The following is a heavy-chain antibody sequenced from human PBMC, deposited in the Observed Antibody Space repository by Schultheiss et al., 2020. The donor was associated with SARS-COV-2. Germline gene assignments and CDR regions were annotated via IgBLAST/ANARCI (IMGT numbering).Heavy chain of an antibody. CDR2: ISGSGGST. CDR1: GFTFSSYS. J-gene: IGHJ6*03. D-gene: IGHD2-2*01. CDR3: ATLGVPAAINQWNYYYYMDV. V-gene: IGHV3-23*01. Sequence: GESLKISCAASGFTFSSYSMNWVRQAPGKGLEWVSAISGSGGSTYYADSVKGRFTISRDNSKNTLYLQMNSLRAEDTAVYYCATLGVPAAINQWNYYYYMDVWGKATTVTVSS.